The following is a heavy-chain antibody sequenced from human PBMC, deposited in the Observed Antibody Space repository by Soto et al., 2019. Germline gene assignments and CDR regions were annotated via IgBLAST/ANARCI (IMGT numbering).Heavy chain of an antibody. CDR3: VADGYFEWSSPPGLDV. J-gene: IGHJ6*02. CDR2: IVVGGGNT. Sequence: QMQLVQSGPEVKKPGTSVKVSCKTSGFIFSTSLIHWVRQAPGQRLECVGWIVVGGGNTTYAQGFQQRVTITKEMSTRTAYMELPRLRAEDTAVYYCVADGYFEWSSPPGLDVWGQGTTVTVSS. CDR1: GFIFSTSL. D-gene: IGHD3-9*01. V-gene: IGHV1-58*02.